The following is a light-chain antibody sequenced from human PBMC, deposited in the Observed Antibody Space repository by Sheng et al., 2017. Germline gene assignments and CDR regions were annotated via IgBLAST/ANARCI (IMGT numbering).Light chain of an antibody. Sequence: VLTQSPATLSLSPGDTATLSCRASQSVISSYLAWYQQKPGQAPRLLIYGASSRATGIPDRFSGSGSGTDFTLTISRLEPEDFAVYYCQQYGSSPPWTFGQGTKVEIK. J-gene: IGKJ1*01. CDR2: GAS. V-gene: IGKV3-20*01. CDR1: QSVISSY. CDR3: QQYGSSPPWT.